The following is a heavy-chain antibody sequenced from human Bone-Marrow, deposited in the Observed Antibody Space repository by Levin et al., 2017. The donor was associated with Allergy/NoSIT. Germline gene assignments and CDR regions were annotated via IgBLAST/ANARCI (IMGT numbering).Heavy chain of an antibody. V-gene: IGHV3-23*01. Sequence: ETLSLTCAASEFTFSNYAMSWVRQAPGKGLEWVSTIIASGGSTYYADSVKGRFTISRDNSKNTLYLQMNSLRAEDTAVYYCAKGDSGGYYGGYFDYWGQGTLVTVSS. CDR3: AKGDSGGYYGGYFDY. J-gene: IGHJ4*02. CDR1: EFTFSNYA. D-gene: IGHD3-22*01. CDR2: IIASGGST.